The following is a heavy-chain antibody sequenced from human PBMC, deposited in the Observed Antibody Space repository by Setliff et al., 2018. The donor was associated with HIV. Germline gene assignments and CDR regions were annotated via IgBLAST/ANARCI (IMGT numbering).Heavy chain of an antibody. CDR1: GYTFTSYC. J-gene: IGHJ4*02. D-gene: IGHD3-16*01. V-gene: IGHV1-46*01. Sequence: AASVKVSCKAFGYTFTSYCIHWVRQAPGQGLEWLGMVNPSGGSIAYAQRFQGRVTMTRDTSTNTVYMDLSGLRSDDTAVYYCARDRTAGYNYDYGYWGQGTLVTVSS. CDR3: ARDRTAGYNYDYGY. CDR2: VNPSGGSI.